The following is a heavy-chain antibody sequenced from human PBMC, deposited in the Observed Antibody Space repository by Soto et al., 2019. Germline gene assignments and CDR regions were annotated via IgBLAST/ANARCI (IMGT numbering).Heavy chain of an antibody. D-gene: IGHD2-15*01. CDR3: GKVLVGATGHTDSDS. Sequence: LSLTCTVSGGSINRSGYYWGWIRQPPGRGLEWIGNIDYNGVTYSNPSLKSRVTIFRDTSKNQFSLKLTSVTAADTALYYCGKVLVGATGHTDSDSWGPGTLVTVSS. J-gene: IGHJ4*02. V-gene: IGHV4-39*01. CDR1: GGSINRSGYY. CDR2: IDYNGVT.